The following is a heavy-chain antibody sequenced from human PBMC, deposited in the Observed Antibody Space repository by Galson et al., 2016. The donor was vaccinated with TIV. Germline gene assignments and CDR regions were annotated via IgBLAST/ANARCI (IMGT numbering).Heavy chain of an antibody. CDR3: ARSKARGACIDY. Sequence: PALVKPTQTLTLTCTFSGFSLNTSGMRVSWIRQPPGKALEWLARIDWDDDKFYSTSLKSRLTISKDTSKNQVVLRMMNLDPEDTATYFCARSKARGACIDYWGQGTLVTVSS. V-gene: IGHV2-70*04. CDR1: GFSLNTSGMR. D-gene: IGHD3-10*01. CDR2: IDWDDDK. J-gene: IGHJ4*02.